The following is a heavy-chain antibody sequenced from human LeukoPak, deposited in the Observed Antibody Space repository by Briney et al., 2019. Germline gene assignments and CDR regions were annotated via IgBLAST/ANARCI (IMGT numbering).Heavy chain of an antibody. CDR2: INPTSGST. V-gene: IGHV1-46*01. CDR1: GYIFTGYF. D-gene: IGHD6-19*01. CDR3: ARDGGYSSGYYRGLY. J-gene: IGHJ4*02. Sequence: ASVRLSCKASGYIFTGYFLHWVRQAPGQGLEWLGTINPTSGSTTYAQKFLGRVTVTRDRSTSTVYMELNSLRSEDTAVYYCARDGGYSSGYYRGLYWGQGNLVTVSS.